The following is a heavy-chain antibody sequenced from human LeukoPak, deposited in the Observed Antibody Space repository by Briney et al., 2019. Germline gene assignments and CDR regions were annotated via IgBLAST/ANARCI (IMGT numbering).Heavy chain of an antibody. D-gene: IGHD3-10*01. V-gene: IGHV5-51*01. CDR1: GYSFTSYW. CDR2: IYPGDSDT. CDR3: ARLGLFWLGESYTYHPFDS. Sequence: GESLKISCKGSGYSFTSYWIGWVRQMPGKGLEWMGIIYPGDSDTRYSPSFQGQVTISADKSISTAYLQWSSLKASDTAMYYCARLGLFWLGESYTYHPFDSWGQGTLVTVSS. J-gene: IGHJ4*02.